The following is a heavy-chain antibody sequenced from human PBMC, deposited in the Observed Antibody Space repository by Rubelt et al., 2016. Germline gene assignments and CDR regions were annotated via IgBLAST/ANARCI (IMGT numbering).Heavy chain of an antibody. Sequence: QVQLQESGPGLVKPSETLSLTCTVSGYSISSGYYWGWIRQPPGKGLEWIGSIFRSGSTYYNPALDSRVTISVDTSKNHFSLRVSSVTAADTAVYYCARGGTAYAFDFWGQGTMLTVSS. CDR2: IFRSGST. CDR1: GYSISSGYY. V-gene: IGHV4-38-2*02. D-gene: IGHD1-1*01. CDR3: ARGGTAYAFDF. J-gene: IGHJ3*01.